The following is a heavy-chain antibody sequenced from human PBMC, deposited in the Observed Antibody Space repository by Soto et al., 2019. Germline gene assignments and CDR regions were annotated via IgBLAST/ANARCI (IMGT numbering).Heavy chain of an antibody. CDR2: IYYSGST. CDR3: ARDRMDLYYYYYGMDV. V-gene: IGHV4-59*12. CDR1: GGSISSYY. J-gene: IGHJ6*01. Sequence: SETLSLTCTVSGGSISSYYWSWIRQPPGKGLEWIGYIYYSGSTNYNPSLKSRVTISVDTSKNQFSLKLSSVTAADTAVYYRARDRMDLYYYYYGMDVWGQGTTVTVSS.